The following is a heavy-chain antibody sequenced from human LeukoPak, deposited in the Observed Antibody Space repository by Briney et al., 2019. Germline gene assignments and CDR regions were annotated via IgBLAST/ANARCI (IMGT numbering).Heavy chain of an antibody. J-gene: IGHJ4*02. D-gene: IGHD2-15*01. CDR3: AGGGYRPFDY. CDR1: GGSFSGYY. Sequence: SETLSLTCAVYGGSFSGYYWSWIRQPPGKGLEWIGEISHSGSTNYNPSLKSRVTISVDTSKNQFSLKLSSVTAADTAVYYCAGGGYRPFDYWGQGTLVTVSS. CDR2: ISHSGST. V-gene: IGHV4-34*01.